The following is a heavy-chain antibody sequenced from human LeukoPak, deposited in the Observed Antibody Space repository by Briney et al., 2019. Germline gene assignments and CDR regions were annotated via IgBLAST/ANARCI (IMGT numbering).Heavy chain of an antibody. Sequence: GRSLRLSCAASGFTFSSYAMHWVRQAPGKGLEWVAVISYDGSNKYYADSVKGRFTISRDNSKNTLYLQMNSLRAEDTAVYYCARCSSWSYYFDYWGQGTLVTVSS. V-gene: IGHV3-30-3*01. CDR2: ISYDGSNK. CDR1: GFTFSSYA. CDR3: ARCSSWSYYFDY. D-gene: IGHD6-13*01. J-gene: IGHJ4*02.